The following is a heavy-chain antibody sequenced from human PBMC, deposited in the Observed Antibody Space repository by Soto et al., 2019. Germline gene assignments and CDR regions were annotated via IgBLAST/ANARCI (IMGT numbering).Heavy chain of an antibody. CDR2: IYYSGST. CDR1: GGSISSSSYY. J-gene: IGHJ6*02. V-gene: IGHV4-39*01. D-gene: IGHD2-21*02. Sequence: SETLSLTCTVSGGSISSSSYYWGWIRQPPGKGLEWIGSIYYSGSTYYNPSLKSRVTISVDTSKNQLSLKLSSVTAADTAVYYCARLVAVTYYYYYYGMDVWGQGTTVTVSS. CDR3: ARLVAVTYYYYYYGMDV.